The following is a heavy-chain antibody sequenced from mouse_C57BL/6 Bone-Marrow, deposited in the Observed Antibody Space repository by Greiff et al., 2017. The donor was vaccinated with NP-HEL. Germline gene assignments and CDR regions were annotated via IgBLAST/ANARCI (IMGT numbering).Heavy chain of an antibody. CDR1: GFTFSSYG. Sequence: EVNLVESGGDLVKPGGSLKLSCAASGFTFSSYGMSWVRQTPDKRLEWVATISSGGSYTYYPDSVKGRFTISRDNAKNTLYLQMSSLKSEDTAMYYCARHDSGGGSSPYFDYWGQGTTLTVSS. J-gene: IGHJ2*01. CDR2: ISSGGSYT. D-gene: IGHD1-1*01. V-gene: IGHV5-6*01. CDR3: ARHDSGGGSSPYFDY.